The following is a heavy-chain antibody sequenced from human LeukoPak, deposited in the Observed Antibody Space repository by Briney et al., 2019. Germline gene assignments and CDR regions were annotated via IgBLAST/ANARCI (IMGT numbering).Heavy chain of an antibody. CDR3: ARAGARIAVAEYYFDY. J-gene: IGHJ4*02. D-gene: IGHD6-19*01. V-gene: IGHV4-34*01. CDR2: INHSGST. CDR1: GGSFSGYY. Sequence: PSETLSLTCAVYGGSFSGYYWSWIRQPPGKGLEWIGEINHSGSTNYNPSLKSRVTISVDTSKNQFSLKLSFVTAADTAAYYCARAGARIAVAEYYFDYWGQGTLVTVSS.